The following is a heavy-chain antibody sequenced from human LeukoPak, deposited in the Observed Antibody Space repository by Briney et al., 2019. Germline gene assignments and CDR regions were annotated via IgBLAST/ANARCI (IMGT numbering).Heavy chain of an antibody. CDR1: GGSISSYY. D-gene: IGHD3-10*01. J-gene: IGHJ5*02. Sequence: SETLSLTCTVSGGSISSYYWSWIRQPPGKGLEWIGYIYFSGSTNYNPSLKSRVTISVDTSKNQFSLKLSSVTAADTAVYYCARMVRGVTSWFDPWGQGTLVTVSS. V-gene: IGHV4-59*01. CDR2: IYFSGST. CDR3: ARMVRGVTSWFDP.